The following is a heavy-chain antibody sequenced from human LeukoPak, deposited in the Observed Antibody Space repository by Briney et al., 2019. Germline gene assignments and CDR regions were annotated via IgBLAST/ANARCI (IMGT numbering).Heavy chain of an antibody. CDR2: ISYDGSET. Sequence: PGGSLRLSCAASGFLFYDYHMHWVRLAPGKGLEWVALISYDGSETYYSESVQGRFTVSRDTSKNTLYLQMNSLSAEDTAIYYCAKDPRYCSTTSCHRDGFFDYWGQGSLVTVSS. CDR3: AKDPRYCSTTSCHRDGFFDY. D-gene: IGHD2-2*01. V-gene: IGHV3-30*18. J-gene: IGHJ4*02. CDR1: GFLFYDYH.